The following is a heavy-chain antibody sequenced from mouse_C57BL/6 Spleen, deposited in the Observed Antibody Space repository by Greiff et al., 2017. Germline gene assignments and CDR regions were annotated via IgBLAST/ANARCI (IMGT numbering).Heavy chain of an antibody. Sequence: QVQLQQSGAELVRPGASVTLSCKASGYTFTDYEMHWVKQTPVHGLEWIGAIDPATGGTAYNQQFTGKALLTADTSSSTAYMELRRLTSEDSAVDYCTPIYYYGSSDSDYWGQGTTRPVSS. D-gene: IGHD1-1*01. J-gene: IGHJ2*01. V-gene: IGHV1-15*01. CDR1: GYTFTDYE. CDR2: IDPATGGT. CDR3: TPIYYYGSSDSDY.